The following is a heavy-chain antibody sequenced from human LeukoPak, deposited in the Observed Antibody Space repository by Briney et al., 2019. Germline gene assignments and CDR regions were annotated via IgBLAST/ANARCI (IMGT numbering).Heavy chain of an antibody. D-gene: IGHD3-9*01. CDR2: IYYSGST. CDR1: GGSISSSSYY. V-gene: IGHV4-39*01. CDR3: ARDYYDILTGYYNRVGYYFDY. J-gene: IGHJ4*02. Sequence: PSETLSLTCTVSGGSISSSSYYWGWIRQPPGKGLEWIGSIYYSGSTYYNPSLKSRVTISVDTSKNQFSLKLSSVTAADTAVYYCARDYYDILTGYYNRVGYYFDYWGQGTLVTVSS.